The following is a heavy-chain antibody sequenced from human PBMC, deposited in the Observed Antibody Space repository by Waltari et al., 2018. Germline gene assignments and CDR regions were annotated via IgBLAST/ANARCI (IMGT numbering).Heavy chain of an antibody. D-gene: IGHD3-3*01. V-gene: IGHV4-39*07. CDR3: ARRGVLRFLEWLPGGDFDL. Sequence: QLQLQESGPGLVKPSETLSLTCTVSGGSISSSSYYWGWIRQPPGKGLEWIGSIYYSGSTYYKPSLKSRVTISVDTSKNQFSLKLSSVTAADTAVYYCARRGVLRFLEWLPGGDFDLWGRGTLVTVSS. J-gene: IGHJ2*01. CDR1: GGSISSSSYY. CDR2: IYYSGST.